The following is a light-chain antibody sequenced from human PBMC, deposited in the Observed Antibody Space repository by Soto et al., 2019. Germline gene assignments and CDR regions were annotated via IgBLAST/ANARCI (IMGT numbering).Light chain of an antibody. J-gene: IGKJ5*01. Sequence: DIQMTQSPSSLSASVGDRVTITCRTSQSISSFLNWYQHKPGNAPKLLIYTTSTLRIGVTSRFRGSGSGTPFTLSITNVQPEDFAPYYWQQSYSTPPITLGQGTRLDSK. V-gene: IGKV1-39*01. CDR1: QSISSF. CDR2: TTS. CDR3: QQSYSTPPIT.